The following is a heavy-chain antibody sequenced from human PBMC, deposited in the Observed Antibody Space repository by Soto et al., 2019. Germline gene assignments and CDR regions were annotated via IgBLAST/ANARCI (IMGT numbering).Heavy chain of an antibody. J-gene: IGHJ4*02. D-gene: IGHD3-22*01. CDR1: GFTFSSYA. V-gene: IGHV3-23*01. Sequence: GGSLRLSCAASGFTFSSYAMSWVRQAPGKGLEWVSAISGSGGSTYYADSVKGRFTISRDNSKNTLYLQMNSLRAEDTAVYYCAKDTYYYDSSGYYPPYYFDYWGQGTLVTVSS. CDR3: AKDTYYYDSSGYYPPYYFDY. CDR2: ISGSGGST.